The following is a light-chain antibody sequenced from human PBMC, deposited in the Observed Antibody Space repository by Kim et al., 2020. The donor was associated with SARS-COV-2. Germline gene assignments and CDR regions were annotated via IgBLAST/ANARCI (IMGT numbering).Light chain of an antibody. CDR3: QTWDSSTAV. Sequence: SYELTQPPSVSVSPGQTASIPCSGDKLGDKYACWYQQKPGQSPVPVIYQNTKRPSGIPERFSGSNSGNTATLTISGTQAMDEADYYCQTWDSSTAVFGTG. J-gene: IGLJ1*01. CDR1: KLGDKY. CDR2: QNT. V-gene: IGLV3-1*01.